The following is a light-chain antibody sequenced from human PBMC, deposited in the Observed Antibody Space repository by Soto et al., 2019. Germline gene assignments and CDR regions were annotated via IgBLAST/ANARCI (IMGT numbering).Light chain of an antibody. CDR2: AAS. Sequence: IQLAQSPSSLSASVGDGVTITCRASQGISSYLAWYQQKPGKAPKLLIYAASTLQSGVPPRFSGSESGTDFTLTISSLQPEDSASYYCQQYYNSVLTFGGGTKVDIK. V-gene: IGKV1-9*01. CDR3: QQYYNSVLT. CDR1: QGISSY. J-gene: IGKJ4*01.